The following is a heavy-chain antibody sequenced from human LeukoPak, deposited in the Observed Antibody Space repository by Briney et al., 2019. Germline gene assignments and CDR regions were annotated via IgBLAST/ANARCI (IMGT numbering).Heavy chain of an antibody. CDR3: ADLGYCSGGSCPSEDY. D-gene: IGHD2-15*01. CDR1: GGSFSGYY. CDR2: INHSGST. Sequence: PSETLSLTCAVYGGSFSGYYWSWIRQPPGKGLEWIGEINHSGSTNYNPSLKSRVTISVDTSKNQFSLKLSSVTAADTAVYYCADLGYCSGGSCPSEDYWGQGTLVTVSS. V-gene: IGHV4-34*01. J-gene: IGHJ4*02.